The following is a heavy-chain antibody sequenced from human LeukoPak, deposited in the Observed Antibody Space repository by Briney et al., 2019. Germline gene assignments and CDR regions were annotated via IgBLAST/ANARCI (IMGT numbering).Heavy chain of an antibody. CDR1: GGSFSGFC. J-gene: IGHJ6*04. Sequence: SETLSLTCAVYGGSFSGFCWGWIRQPPGKGLEGSGEVNHSGSTNSNPSLKSRVTISVDTSKNQFSLKLSSVTAADTAVYDRARGKVDRRDILTLRYYYYGMDVWGKGTTVTVPS. CDR3: ARGKVDRRDILTLRYYYYGMDV. CDR2: VNHSGST. V-gene: IGHV4-34*01. D-gene: IGHD3-9*01.